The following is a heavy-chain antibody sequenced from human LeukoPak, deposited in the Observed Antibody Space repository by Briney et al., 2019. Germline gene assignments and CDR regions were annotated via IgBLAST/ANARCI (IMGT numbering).Heavy chain of an antibody. J-gene: IGHJ4*02. CDR2: ISSSSSYI. D-gene: IGHD4-17*01. Sequence: GGSLRLSCVASGFTFGRYTMNWVRQAPGKGLEWVSSISSSSSYIYYADSVKGRFTISRDNAKNSLYLQLNSLRAEDTAVYYCARETYGDYGFDYWGQGTLVTVSS. CDR1: GFTFGRYT. CDR3: ARETYGDYGFDY. V-gene: IGHV3-21*01.